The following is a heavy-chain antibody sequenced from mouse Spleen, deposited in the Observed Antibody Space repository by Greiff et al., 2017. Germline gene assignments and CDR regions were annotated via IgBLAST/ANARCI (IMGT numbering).Heavy chain of an antibody. J-gene: IGHJ1*01. Sequence: VQLVESGAELARPGASVKLSCKASGYTFTSYGISWVKQRTGQGLEWIGEIYPRSGNTYYNEKFKGKATLTADKSSSTAYMELRSLTSEDSAVYFCARGDSHGYFDVWGAGTTVTVSS. D-gene: IGHD3-3*01. CDR1: GYTFTSYG. CDR2: IYPRSGNT. V-gene: IGHV1-81*01. CDR3: ARGDSHGYFDV.